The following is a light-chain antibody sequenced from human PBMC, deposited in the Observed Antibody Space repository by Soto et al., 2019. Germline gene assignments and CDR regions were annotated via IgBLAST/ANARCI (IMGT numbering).Light chain of an antibody. CDR2: DVS. J-gene: IGLJ2*01. V-gene: IGLV2-14*01. CDR1: TSDVGGYNC. CDR3: SSYTSSSTGV. Sequence: QSVLTQPASVSGSPGQSITISCTGTTSDVGGYNCVSWYQQHPGKAPKLMIYDVSNRPSGVSNRFSGSKSGNTASLTISGLQAEDEADYYCSSYTSSSTGVFGGGTKLTVL.